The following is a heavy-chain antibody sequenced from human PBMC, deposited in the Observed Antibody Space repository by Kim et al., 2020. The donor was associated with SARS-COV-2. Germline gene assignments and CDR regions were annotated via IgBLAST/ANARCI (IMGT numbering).Heavy chain of an antibody. Sequence: SVKGRVTISRDNAKNSLYLQLNSLRAEDTAVYYCARSLSTMLDVVDAFDIWGQGTMVTVSS. J-gene: IGHJ3*02. CDR3: ARSLSTMLDVVDAFDI. V-gene: IGHV3-11*03. D-gene: IGHD3-22*01.